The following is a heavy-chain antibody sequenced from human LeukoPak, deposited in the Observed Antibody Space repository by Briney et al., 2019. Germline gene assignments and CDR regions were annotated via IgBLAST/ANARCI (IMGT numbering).Heavy chain of an antibody. Sequence: GGSLRLSCAASGFTFTSHAMHWVRQAPGKGLEWATVIASDGRDKHYADSVKGRFTISRDNSKNTLYLQMNSLRAEDTAVYYCAKGGTVSYIAAAGTSVTGWGQGTLVTVSS. CDR1: GFTFTSHA. J-gene: IGHJ4*02. CDR3: AKGGTVSYIAAAGTSVTG. CDR2: IASDGRDK. D-gene: IGHD6-13*01. V-gene: IGHV3-30*04.